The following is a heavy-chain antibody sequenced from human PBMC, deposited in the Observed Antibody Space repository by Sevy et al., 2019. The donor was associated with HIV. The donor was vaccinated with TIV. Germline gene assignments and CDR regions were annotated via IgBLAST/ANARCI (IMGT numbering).Heavy chain of an antibody. Sequence: GGSLRLSCAASGFTFDDYAMHWVRQAPGKGLEWVSGISWKSGNIGYADSVKGRFTISRDNGKNTLYLQMNRLRAEDTALYYCAKDRSYGGNSFDFWGQGTLVTVSS. J-gene: IGHJ4*02. CDR1: GFTFDDYA. CDR2: ISWKSGNI. D-gene: IGHD4-17*01. V-gene: IGHV3-9*01. CDR3: AKDRSYGGNSFDF.